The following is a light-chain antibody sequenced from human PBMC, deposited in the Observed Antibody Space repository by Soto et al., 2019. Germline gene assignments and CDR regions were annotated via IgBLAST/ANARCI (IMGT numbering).Light chain of an antibody. Sequence: QSVLTQPPSASGTPGQRVAISCSGSSSNIGSNTVNWYQQLPGMAPTLLIYSNNQRPSGVPDRFSGSKSGTSASLAVSGLQSEDEADYYCAAWDDSLNGPLFGRGTKLTGL. CDR3: AAWDDSLNGPL. V-gene: IGLV1-44*01. CDR2: SNN. J-gene: IGLJ3*02. CDR1: SSNIGSNT.